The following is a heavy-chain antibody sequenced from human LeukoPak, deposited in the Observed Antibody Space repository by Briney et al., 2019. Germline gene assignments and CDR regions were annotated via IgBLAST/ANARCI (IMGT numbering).Heavy chain of an antibody. J-gene: IGHJ5*02. V-gene: IGHV3-23*01. CDR2: ISGSGGSA. Sequence: GGSLRLSCAASGFTFSSYAMSWVRQAPGKGLEWVSSISGSGGSAYYADSVKGRFTISRDNARNSLYLQMNTLRAEDTAVYSCARGADGVSSNSRGWFDPWGQGTLVTVSS. D-gene: IGHD2-15*01. CDR1: GFTFSSYA. CDR3: ARGADGVSSNSRGWFDP.